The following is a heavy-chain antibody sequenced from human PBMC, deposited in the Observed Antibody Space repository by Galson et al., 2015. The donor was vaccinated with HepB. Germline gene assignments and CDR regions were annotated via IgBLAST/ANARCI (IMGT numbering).Heavy chain of an antibody. CDR1: GFTFSNAW. D-gene: IGHD3-22*01. CDR2: IKSKTDGGTT. J-gene: IGHJ6*03. CDR3: TTVLYLHSGSSENYYYYMDV. Sequence: SLRLSCAASGFTFSNAWMNWVRQAPGKGLEWVGRIKSKTDGGTTDYAAPVKGRFTISRDDSKNTLYLQMNSLKTEDTAVYYCTTVLYLHSGSSENYYYYMDVWGKGTTVTVSS. V-gene: IGHV3-15*07.